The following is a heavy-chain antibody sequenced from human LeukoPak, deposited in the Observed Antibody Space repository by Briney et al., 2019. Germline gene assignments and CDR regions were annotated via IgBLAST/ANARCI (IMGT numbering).Heavy chain of an antibody. Sequence: QTGGSLRLSCAASGFTFSSYGMHWVRQAPGKGLEWVAFIRYDGSNKYYADSVKGRFTISRDNSKNTLYLQMNSLRAEDTAVYYCAKDAIVVVPAAIHNPTGGDYFDYWGQGTLVTVSS. J-gene: IGHJ4*02. CDR3: AKDAIVVVPAAIHNPTGGDYFDY. CDR1: GFTFSSYG. V-gene: IGHV3-30*02. CDR2: IRYDGSNK. D-gene: IGHD2-2*01.